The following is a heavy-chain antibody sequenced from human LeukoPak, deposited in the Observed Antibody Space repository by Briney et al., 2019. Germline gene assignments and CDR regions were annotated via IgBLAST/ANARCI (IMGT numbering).Heavy chain of an antibody. V-gene: IGHV4-34*01. CDR3: ARMTTVLPGGHYYYYYMDV. Sequence: PSETLSLTCAVYGGSFSGYYWSWIRQPPGKGLEWIGEINHSGSTNYNPSLKSRVTISVDTSKNQFSLKLSSVTAADTAVYYCARMTTVLPGGHYYYYYMDVWGKGTTVTVSS. D-gene: IGHD4-11*01. J-gene: IGHJ6*03. CDR2: INHSGST. CDR1: GGSFSGYY.